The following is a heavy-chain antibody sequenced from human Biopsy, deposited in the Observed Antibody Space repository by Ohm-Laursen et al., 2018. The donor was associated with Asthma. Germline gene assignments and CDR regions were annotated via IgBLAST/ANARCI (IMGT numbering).Heavy chain of an antibody. V-gene: IGHV3-53*01. CDR2: IYSGGTS. J-gene: IGHJ4*02. D-gene: IGHD3-22*01. CDR3: ARGDSSNWSHYYFDY. Sequence: SRRLSCTSSGFAVSRDHMFWVRQAPGKGLERVSVIYSGGTSHTADSVRGRFTISRDYSKNTLYLQMHSLRAEDTAVYYCARGDSSNWSHYYFDYWGQGTLVTVSS. CDR1: GFAVSRDH.